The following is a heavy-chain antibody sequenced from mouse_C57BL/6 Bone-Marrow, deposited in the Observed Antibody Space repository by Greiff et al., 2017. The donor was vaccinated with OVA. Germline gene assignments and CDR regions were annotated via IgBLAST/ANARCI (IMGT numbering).Heavy chain of an antibody. CDR2: IYPGDGDT. Sequence: VQLQQSGPELVKPGASVKISCKASGYAFSSSWMNWVKQRPGKGLEWIGRIYPGDGDTNYNGKFKGKATLTADKSSSTAYMQLSSLTSEDTAVYYCATPITTVVATGYFDYWGQGTTLTVSS. D-gene: IGHD1-1*01. J-gene: IGHJ2*01. CDR1: GYAFSSSW. CDR3: ATPITTVVATGYFDY. V-gene: IGHV1-82*01.